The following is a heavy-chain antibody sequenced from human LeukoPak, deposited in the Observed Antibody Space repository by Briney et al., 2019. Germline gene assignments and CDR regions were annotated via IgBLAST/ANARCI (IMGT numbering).Heavy chain of an antibody. CDR1: GGTFSSYA. V-gene: IGHV1-69*04. CDR3: ARARIVVVTASGMGV. CDR2: IIPILGIA. D-gene: IGHD2-21*02. Sequence: SVKVSCKASGGTFSSYAISWVRQAPGQGLEWMGRIIPILGIANYAQKFQGRVTITADKSTSTAYMELSSLRSEDTAVYYCARARIVVVTASGMGVWGQGTTVTVSS. J-gene: IGHJ6*02.